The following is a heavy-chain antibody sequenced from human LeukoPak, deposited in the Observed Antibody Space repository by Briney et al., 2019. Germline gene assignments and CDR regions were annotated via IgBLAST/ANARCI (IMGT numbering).Heavy chain of an antibody. J-gene: IGHJ5*02. CDR2: FYYTGST. CDR1: GGSVSSGSYS. V-gene: IGHV4-61*01. D-gene: IGHD3-16*01. CDR3: ARGGGTLNTETPFDP. Sequence: SETLSLTCTVSGGSVSSGSYSWSWIRQPPGKGLELIGYFYYTGSTNYNPSLKSRVTISVDASKNQFSLRLSSVTAADTAVYYCARGGGTLNTETPFDPWGQGTLVTVSS.